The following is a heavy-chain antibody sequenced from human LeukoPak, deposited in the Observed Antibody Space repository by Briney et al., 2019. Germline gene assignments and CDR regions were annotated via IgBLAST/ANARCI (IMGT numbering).Heavy chain of an antibody. V-gene: IGHV4-39*01. Sequence: PLETLSLTCTVSGGSISSSSYYWGWIRQSPGQGLEWIGSIYSSGSTYYNPSLKSRVTISIDTSKDQLSLKMSSVTAADTALYFCASNEWSGYYFDYWGQGTLVTVSS. CDR2: IYSSGST. CDR1: GGSISSSSYY. D-gene: IGHD3-3*01. CDR3: ASNEWSGYYFDY. J-gene: IGHJ4*02.